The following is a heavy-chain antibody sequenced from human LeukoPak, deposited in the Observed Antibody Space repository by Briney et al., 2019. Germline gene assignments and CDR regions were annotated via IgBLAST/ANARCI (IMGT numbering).Heavy chain of an antibody. Sequence: PGGSLRLSCAASGFTFSSYSMNWVRQAPGKGLEWVSSISSSSSYIYYADSVKGRFTISRDNAKNSLYLQMNSLRAEDTAVYYCAGHITGTPRFYWGQGTLVTVSS. D-gene: IGHD1-7*01. CDR3: AGHITGTPRFY. CDR1: GFTFSSYS. J-gene: IGHJ4*02. CDR2: ISSSSSYI. V-gene: IGHV3-21*01.